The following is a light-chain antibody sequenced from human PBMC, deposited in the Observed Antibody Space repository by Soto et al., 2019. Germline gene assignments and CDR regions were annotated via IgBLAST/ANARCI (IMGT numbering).Light chain of an antibody. CDR2: DAS. CDR3: QQYDNLPLYT. V-gene: IGKV1-33*01. Sequence: DIPMTQSPSSLSASVGDRVPITCQASQDISNYLNWYQQKPGKAPQLLIYDASKLETGVPSRCSGSGAGTDFTFTISSLQPEDIATYYCQQYDNLPLYTFGQGTKLEIK. CDR1: QDISNY. J-gene: IGKJ2*01.